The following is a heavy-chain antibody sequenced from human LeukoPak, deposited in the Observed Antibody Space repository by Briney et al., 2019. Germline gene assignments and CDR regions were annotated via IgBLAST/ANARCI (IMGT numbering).Heavy chain of an antibody. CDR2: INHSGST. CDR1: GGSFSGYY. J-gene: IGHJ4*02. Sequence: SETLSLTCAVYGGSFSGYYWSWIRQPPGKGLEWIGEINHSGSTNYNPSLKSRVTISVDTSKNQFSLKLSSVTAADTAVYYCARGPWSGYPSDYWGQGTLVTVSS. D-gene: IGHD3-3*01. CDR3: ARGPWSGYPSDY. V-gene: IGHV4-34*01.